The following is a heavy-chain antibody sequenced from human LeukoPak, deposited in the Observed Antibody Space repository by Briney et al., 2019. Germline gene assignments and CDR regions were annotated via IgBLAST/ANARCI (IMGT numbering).Heavy chain of an antibody. D-gene: IGHD3-22*01. J-gene: IGHJ3*02. CDR2: ISSSGSTI. CDR1: GFTFSDYY. V-gene: IGHV3-11*01. CDR3: ASSYDSSGYYREPSEGSAFDI. Sequence: GGSLRLSCAASGFTFSDYYMSWIRQAPGKGLEWVSYISSSGSTIYYADSVKGRFTISRDNAKNSLYLQMNSLRAEDTAVYYCASSYDSSGYYREPSEGSAFDIWGQGTMVTVSS.